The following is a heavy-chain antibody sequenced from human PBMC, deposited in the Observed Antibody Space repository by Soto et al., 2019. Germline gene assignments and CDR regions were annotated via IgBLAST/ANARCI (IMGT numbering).Heavy chain of an antibody. CDR2: MNPNSGNT. V-gene: IGHV1-8*01. CDR1: RSNFYKYD. D-gene: IGHD2-21*02. J-gene: IGHJ4*01. CDR3: ALRCAGDCYCKLGDH. Sequence: SVKVSCKTARSNFYKYDFNWVRQAPGQGLEWMGWMNPNSGNTGFAQKIQGRVSMTRDTFTGTGFMELSSLKSEDTAVDYCALRCAGDCYCKLGDHWGQ.